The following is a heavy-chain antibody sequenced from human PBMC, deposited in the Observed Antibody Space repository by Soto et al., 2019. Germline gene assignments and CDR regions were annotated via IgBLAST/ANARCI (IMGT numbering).Heavy chain of an antibody. V-gene: IGHV3-73*01. J-gene: IGHJ1*01. CDR1: GFTFSGSA. CDR2: IRSKANSYAT. CDR3: TRVPTGPQH. Sequence: HPGGSLRLSCAASGFTFSGSAMHWVRQASGKGLEWVGRIRSKANSYATAYAASVKGRFTISRDDSKNTAYLQMNSLKTEDTAVYYCTRVPTGPQHWGQGTLVTVSS.